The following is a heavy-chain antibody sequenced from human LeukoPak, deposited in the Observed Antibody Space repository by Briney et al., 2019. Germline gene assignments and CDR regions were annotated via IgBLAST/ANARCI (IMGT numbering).Heavy chain of an antibody. CDR3: ARVNLVPAAIPYYYYYGMDV. V-gene: IGHV4-59*01. CDR2: IYYSGTT. D-gene: IGHD2-2*02. Sequence: XXXPXKXLXWXXYIYYSGTTNYNPSLKSRVTISVDTSKNQLSLKLSSVTAADTAVYYCARVNLVPAAIPYYYYYGMDVWGQGTTVTVSS. J-gene: IGHJ6*02.